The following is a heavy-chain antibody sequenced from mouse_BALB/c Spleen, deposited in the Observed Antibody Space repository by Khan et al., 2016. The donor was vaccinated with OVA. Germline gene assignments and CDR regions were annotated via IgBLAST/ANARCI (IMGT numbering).Heavy chain of an antibody. V-gene: IGHV1-61*01. J-gene: IGHJ3*01. D-gene: IGHD2-10*02. CDR2: IDPSDSET. CDR3: ARGGYGTSFAY. Sequence: VQLQQSGAELVRPGASVKLSCKASGYTFTSFWMNWVTERPGQGLEWIGMIDPSDSETHYNQMFKDKAILTVDKSSSTAYMQLSGLTSEDSAVYYCARGGYGTSFAYWGQGTLVTVSA. CDR1: GYTFTSFW.